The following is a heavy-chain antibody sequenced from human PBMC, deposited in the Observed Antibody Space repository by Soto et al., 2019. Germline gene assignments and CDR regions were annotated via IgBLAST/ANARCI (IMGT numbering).Heavy chain of an antibody. CDR3: AKMSGLGTYSIVYFDY. J-gene: IGHJ4*02. Sequence: GGSLRLSCAASGFTFSSYAMSWVRQAPGKGLEWVSGITGSGVTTYYAESVKGRFTISKDNSMNTLYLQMNSLSAEDTAVYYCAKMSGLGTYSIVYFDYWGQGILVTVSS. V-gene: IGHV3-23*01. D-gene: IGHD7-27*01. CDR1: GFTFSSYA. CDR2: ITGSGVTT.